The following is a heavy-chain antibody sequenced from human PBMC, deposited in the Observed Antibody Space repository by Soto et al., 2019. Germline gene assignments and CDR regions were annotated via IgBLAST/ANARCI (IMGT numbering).Heavy chain of an antibody. D-gene: IGHD6-19*01. CDR1: GYTFTGYD. Sequence: ASVKVSCKASGYTFTGYDMHWVRQAPGQGLEWMGWINPNSGGTNYAQKFQGWVTMTRDTSISTAYMELSRLRSDDTAVYYCARGRGPGIAVAGTYDYYYYGMDVWGQGTTVTVSS. CDR3: ARGRGPGIAVAGTYDYYYYGMDV. V-gene: IGHV1-2*04. J-gene: IGHJ6*02. CDR2: INPNSGGT.